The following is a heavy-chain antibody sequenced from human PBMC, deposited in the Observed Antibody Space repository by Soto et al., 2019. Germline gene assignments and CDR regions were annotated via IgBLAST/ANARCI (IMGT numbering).Heavy chain of an antibody. Sequence: PGGSLRLSCAASGFTFSSYAMSWVRQAPGKGLEWVSAISGSGGSTYYADSVKGRFTISRDNSKNTLYLQMNSLRAEDTAVYYCAKDGAAGSGWSGYDYWGQGTLVTVFS. J-gene: IGHJ4*02. CDR1: GFTFSSYA. CDR2: ISGSGGST. CDR3: AKDGAAGSGWSGYDY. D-gene: IGHD6-19*01. V-gene: IGHV3-23*01.